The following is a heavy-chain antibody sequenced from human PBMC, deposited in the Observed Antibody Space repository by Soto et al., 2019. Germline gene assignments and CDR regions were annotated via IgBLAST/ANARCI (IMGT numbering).Heavy chain of an antibody. Sequence: RASVKVSCKASGGTFSSYAISWVRQAPGQGLEWMGGIIPIFGTANYAQKFQGRVTITADKSTSTAYMELSSLRSEDTAVYYCARAASSSSWYYFDYWGQGTLVTVSS. CDR2: IIPIFGTA. CDR1: GGTFSSYA. J-gene: IGHJ4*02. CDR3: ARAASSSSWYYFDY. V-gene: IGHV1-69*06. D-gene: IGHD6-13*01.